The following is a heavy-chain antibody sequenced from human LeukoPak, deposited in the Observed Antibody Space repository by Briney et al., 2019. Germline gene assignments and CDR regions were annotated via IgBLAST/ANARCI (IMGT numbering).Heavy chain of an antibody. CDR3: ARYFFESGWLFIFEY. Sequence: GGSLRLSCAASGFTVSSNYMSWVRQAPGKRLEWVSVIYSGGSTYYADSVKGRFTISRDNSKNTLYLQMNSLRAEDTAVYYCARYFFESGWLFIFEYWGQGTLVTVSS. D-gene: IGHD3-9*01. J-gene: IGHJ4*02. CDR2: IYSGGST. V-gene: IGHV3-66*01. CDR1: GFTVSSNY.